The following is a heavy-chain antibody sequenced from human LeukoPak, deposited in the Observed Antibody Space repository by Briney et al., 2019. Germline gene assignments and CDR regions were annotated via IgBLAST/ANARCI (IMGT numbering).Heavy chain of an antibody. V-gene: IGHV1-18*01. J-gene: IGHJ3*02. D-gene: IGHD6-19*01. CDR3: ARDRRRGWYSNDAFDI. CDR1: GYTFTSYG. CDR2: ISAYNGNT. Sequence: ASVKVSCKASGYTFTSYGISWVRQAPGQGLEWMGWISAYNGNTNYAQKLQGRVTMTTDTSTSTAYVELRSLRSDDTAVYYCARDRRRGWYSNDAFDIWGQGTMVTVSS.